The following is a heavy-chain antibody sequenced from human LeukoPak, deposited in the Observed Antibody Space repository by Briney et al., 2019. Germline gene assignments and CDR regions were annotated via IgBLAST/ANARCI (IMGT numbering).Heavy chain of an antibody. Sequence: GGSLRLSCAASGFTFSSYAMHWVRQAPGKGLEWVAVISYDGSNKYYADSVKGRFTISRDNSKNTLYLQMNSLRAEDTAVYYCARGPVATTTLDYWGQGTLVTVSS. V-gene: IGHV3-30-3*01. CDR1: GFTFSSYA. CDR3: ARGPVATTTLDY. CDR2: ISYDGSNK. D-gene: IGHD5-12*01. J-gene: IGHJ4*02.